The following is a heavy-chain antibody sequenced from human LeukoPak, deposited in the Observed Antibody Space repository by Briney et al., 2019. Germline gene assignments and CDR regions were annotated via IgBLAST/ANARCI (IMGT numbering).Heavy chain of an antibody. J-gene: IGHJ4*02. D-gene: IGHD1-26*01. CDR1: GFSVSSNY. V-gene: IGHV3-66*02. CDR3: ARELH. CDR2: IYSGGST. Sequence: QPGGSLRLSCAASGFSVSSNYMSWVRQAPGKGLEWVTIIYSGGSTYYADSVKGRFTISRDNSKNTLYLQMNSLRVGDTAVYYCARELHWGQGTLVTVSS.